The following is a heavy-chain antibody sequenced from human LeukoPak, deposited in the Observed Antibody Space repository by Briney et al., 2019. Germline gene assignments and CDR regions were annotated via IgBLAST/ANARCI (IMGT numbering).Heavy chain of an antibody. CDR2: MNPNSGNT. V-gene: IGHV1-8*01. CDR3: ARGYCSSTSCYTARGQLDY. Sequence: APVKVSCKASGYTFTSYDINWVRQATGQGLEWMGWMNPNSGNTGYAQKFQGRVTMTRNTSISTAYMELSSLRSEDTAVYYCARGYCSSTSCYTARGQLDYWGQGTLVTVSS. D-gene: IGHD2-2*02. J-gene: IGHJ4*02. CDR1: GYTFTSYD.